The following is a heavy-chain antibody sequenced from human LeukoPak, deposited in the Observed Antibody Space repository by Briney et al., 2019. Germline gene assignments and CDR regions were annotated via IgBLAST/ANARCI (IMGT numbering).Heavy chain of an antibody. CDR2: IYYSGST. CDR1: GGSISSYY. Sequence: SETLSLTCTVSGGSISSYYWSWIRQPPGKGLEWIGYIYYSGSTYYNPSLKSRVTISVDTSKNQFSLKLSSVTAADTAVYYCARDLVPRDYWGQGTLVTVSS. J-gene: IGHJ4*02. CDR3: ARDLVPRDY. V-gene: IGHV4-59*12. D-gene: IGHD2-8*02.